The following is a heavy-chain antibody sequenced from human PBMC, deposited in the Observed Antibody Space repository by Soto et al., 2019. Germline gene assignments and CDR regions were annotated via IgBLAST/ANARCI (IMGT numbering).Heavy chain of an antibody. CDR2: ISSSGTTI. CDR1: GFPFSNYE. CDR3: ARSPFLEGN. Sequence: EVQMVESGGGLVQPGGSLRLSCAASGFPFSNYEMNWVRQPPGKGLEWVAYISSSGTTIYYADSVKGRFTISRDNAKNSLFLQINSLSVEDTAVYYCARSPFLEGNWAQGTLVTVSS. J-gene: IGHJ4*02. V-gene: IGHV3-48*03. D-gene: IGHD3-3*01.